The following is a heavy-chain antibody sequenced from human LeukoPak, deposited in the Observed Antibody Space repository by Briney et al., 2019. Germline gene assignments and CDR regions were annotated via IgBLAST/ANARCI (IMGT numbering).Heavy chain of an antibody. CDR2: SGDSDGST. J-gene: IGHJ4*01. D-gene: IGHD6-19*01. V-gene: IGHV3-23*01. CDR1: GFTFSGSG. Sequence: PGGSLRLSCAASGFTFSGSGMSWVRQAPGKGLEWISSSGDSDGSTYYADSLKGRFTISRDNSKNTLYLQMNSLRAEDTAVYYCAKGIYSSGWSYFDYWGHGTLVTVSS. CDR3: AKGIYSSGWSYFDY.